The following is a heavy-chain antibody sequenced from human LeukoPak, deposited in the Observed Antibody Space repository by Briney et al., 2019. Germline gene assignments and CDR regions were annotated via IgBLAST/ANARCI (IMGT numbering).Heavy chain of an antibody. J-gene: IGHJ4*02. CDR2: IWYDGNTK. Sequence: PGGSLRLSCAASGFTISTYGMHWVRQAPGKGLEWVAVIWYDGNTKYYADSVKGRFTISRDNSKNTLYLQMNSLRAEDTAVYYCARHPRVSYDNRGGGYWGQGTLVTVSS. CDR1: GFTISTYG. CDR3: ARHPRVSYDNRGGGY. D-gene: IGHD3-22*01. V-gene: IGHV3-33*01.